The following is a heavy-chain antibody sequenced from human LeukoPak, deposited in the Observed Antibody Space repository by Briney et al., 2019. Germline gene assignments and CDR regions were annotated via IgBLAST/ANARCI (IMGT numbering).Heavy chain of an antibody. CDR1: GFTFSSYS. CDR3: ARGDYGDFDY. J-gene: IGHJ4*02. Sequence: TGGSLRLSCAASGFTFSSYSMNWVRQAPGKGLEWVSAIRGSGGSTYYADSVKGRFTISRDNAKNSLYLQMNSLRAEDTAVYYCARGDYGDFDYWGQGTLVTVSS. CDR2: IRGSGGST. D-gene: IGHD4-17*01. V-gene: IGHV3-21*01.